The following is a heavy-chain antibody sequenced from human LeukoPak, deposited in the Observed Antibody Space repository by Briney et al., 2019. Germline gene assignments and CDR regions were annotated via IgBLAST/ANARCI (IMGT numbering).Heavy chain of an antibody. CDR3: ARGGSGPPFDY. J-gene: IGHJ4*02. CDR1: GFPSSSYW. D-gene: IGHD5-12*01. CDR2: IKQDGSKK. V-gene: IGHV3-7*01. Sequence: GGSLRLSCVASGFPSSSYWMTWVRQAPGKGLEWVANIKQDGSKKSYVDSVKGRFTISRDNAKNSLYLQMNSLRAEDTAVYYCARGGSGPPFDYWGQGTLVTVSS.